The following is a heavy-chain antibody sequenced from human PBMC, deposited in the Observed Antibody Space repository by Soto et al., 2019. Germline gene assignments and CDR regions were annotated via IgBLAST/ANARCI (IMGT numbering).Heavy chain of an antibody. Sequence: ASVKVSCKASGYTFTSYDINWVRQATGQGLERMGWMNPNSGNTGYAQKFQGRVTMTRNTSISTAYMELSSLRSEDTAVFYCASSLLFLVGYYYYYLXVCGKGSTVXVSS. V-gene: IGHV1-8*01. CDR2: MNPNSGNT. CDR1: GYTFTSYD. CDR3: ASSLLFLVGYYYYYLXV. D-gene: IGHD3-3*01. J-gene: IGHJ6*03.